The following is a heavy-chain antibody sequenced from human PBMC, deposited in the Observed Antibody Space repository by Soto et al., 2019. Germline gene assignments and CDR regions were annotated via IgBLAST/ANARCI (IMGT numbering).Heavy chain of an antibody. CDR3: TTDLLSTIFGVVIEYFDY. V-gene: IGHV3-15*01. Sequence: SGGSLRLSCAASGFTFSNAWMSWVRQAPGKGLEWVGRIKSKTDGGTTDYAAPVKGRFTISRDDSKNTLYLQMNSLKTEDTAVYYCTTDLLSTIFGVVIEYFDYWGQGTLVTVSS. J-gene: IGHJ4*02. CDR1: GFTFSNAW. D-gene: IGHD3-3*01. CDR2: IKSKTDGGTT.